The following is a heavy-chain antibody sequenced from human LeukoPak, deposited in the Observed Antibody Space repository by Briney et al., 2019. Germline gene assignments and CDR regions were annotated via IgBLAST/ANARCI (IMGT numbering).Heavy chain of an antibody. J-gene: IGHJ3*02. CDR2: IYYSGNT. CDR3: ARDYAFDI. Sequence: PSETLSLTCTVSGDSISSYYWSWIRQPPGKGLEWIGCIYYSGNTNYNPSLKSRVTISIDTSKNRFSLKLSSVTAADTAVYYCARDYAFDIWGQGTMVTVSS. V-gene: IGHV4-59*01. CDR1: GDSISSYY.